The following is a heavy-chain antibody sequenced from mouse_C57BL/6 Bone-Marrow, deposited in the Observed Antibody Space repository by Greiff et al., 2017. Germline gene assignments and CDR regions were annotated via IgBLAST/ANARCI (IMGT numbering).Heavy chain of an antibody. CDR2: IWSGGST. Sequence: VQLVESGPGLVQPSQSLSITCTVSGFSLTSYGVHWVRQSPGKGLEWLGVIWSGGSTDYNAAFISRLSISKDNSKTQVFFKLNRRQADDTAIYYCARKGNYYGGRYWYFDVWGTGTTVTVSS. V-gene: IGHV2-2*01. CDR3: ARKGNYYGGRYWYFDV. CDR1: GFSLTSYG. D-gene: IGHD1-1*01. J-gene: IGHJ1*03.